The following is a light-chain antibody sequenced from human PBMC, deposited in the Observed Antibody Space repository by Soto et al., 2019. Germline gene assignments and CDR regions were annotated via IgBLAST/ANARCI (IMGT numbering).Light chain of an antibody. CDR2: GAS. CDR1: ESVSRSY. CDR3: QHLDGTTFT. V-gene: IGKV3-20*01. J-gene: IGKJ5*01. Sequence: PGQGATLSCRASESVSRSYLAWYQQRPGQTPSLLLYGASTRATGIPDRFSGSVSATHFTLIISRLEPGDFAVYYCQHLDGTTFTVGQGTRLDIK.